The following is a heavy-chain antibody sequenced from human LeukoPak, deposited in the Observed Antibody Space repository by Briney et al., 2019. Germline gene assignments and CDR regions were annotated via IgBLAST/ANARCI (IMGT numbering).Heavy chain of an antibody. CDR3: AREKDILTGSSMDV. J-gene: IGHJ6*02. CDR1: GFTFSSYA. V-gene: IGHV3-30*14. CDR2: ISYDGSNK. Sequence: GRSLRLSCAASGFTFSSYAMHWVRQAPGKGLEWVAVISYDGSNKYYADSVKGRFTISRDNSKNTLYLQMNSLRAEDTAAYYCAREKDILTGSSMDVWGQGTTVTVSS. D-gene: IGHD3-9*01.